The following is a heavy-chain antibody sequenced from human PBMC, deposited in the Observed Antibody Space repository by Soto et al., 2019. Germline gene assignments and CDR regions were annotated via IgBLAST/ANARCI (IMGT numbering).Heavy chain of an antibody. CDR2: IIPNRGIA. CDR3: ALDGLQQLVPSAFDI. CDR1: GYTFTGYY. Sequence: ASVKVSCKASGYTFTGYYMHWVRQAPGQGLEWMGRIIPNRGIANYAQKFQGRVTITADKSTSTAYMELSSLRSEDTAVYYCALDGLQQLVPSAFDIWGQGTMVTVS. V-gene: IGHV1-69*02. D-gene: IGHD6-13*01. J-gene: IGHJ3*02.